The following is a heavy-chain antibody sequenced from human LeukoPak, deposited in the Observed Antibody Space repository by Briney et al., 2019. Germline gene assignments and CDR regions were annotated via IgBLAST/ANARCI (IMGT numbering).Heavy chain of an antibody. V-gene: IGHV3-23*01. J-gene: IGHJ4*02. CDR3: AKGDRIAAPSY. D-gene: IGHD6-13*01. Sequence: GGTLRLSCAASGFTFSSYAMSWVRQAPGKGLEWVSAISGSGGSTYYADSVKGRFTISRDNSKNTLYLQMNSVRAEHTAVYYCAKGDRIAAPSYWGQGTLVTVSS. CDR2: ISGSGGST. CDR1: GFTFSSYA.